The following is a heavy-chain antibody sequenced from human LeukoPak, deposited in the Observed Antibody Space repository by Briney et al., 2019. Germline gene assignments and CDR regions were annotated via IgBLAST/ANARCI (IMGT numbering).Heavy chain of an antibody. J-gene: IGHJ4*02. CDR2: ISWNSGSI. D-gene: IGHD6-13*01. CDR1: GFTFDDYA. Sequence: PGRSLRLSCAASGFTFDDYAMHWVRQAPGKGLEWVSGISWNSGSIGYADSVEGRFTISRDNAKNSLYLQMNSLRAEDTALYYCAKDFYSSSWYGCDYWGQGTLVTVSS. CDR3: AKDFYSSSWYGCDY. V-gene: IGHV3-9*01.